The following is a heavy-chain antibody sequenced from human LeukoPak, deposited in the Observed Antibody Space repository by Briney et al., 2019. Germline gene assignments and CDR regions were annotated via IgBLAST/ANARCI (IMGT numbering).Heavy chain of an antibody. Sequence: GGSLRLSCEVSGFNFISYGMSWVRQAPGKGLEWVSLISGSGTRTNYAGSVKGRFTISRDNSKNTVYLQMDSLGAEDTAVYYCVRDKYDSNRSPSDIWGQGTKVTVPS. J-gene: IGHJ3*02. V-gene: IGHV3-23*01. D-gene: IGHD3-22*01. CDR3: VRDKYDSNRSPSDI. CDR1: GFNFISYG. CDR2: ISGSGTRT.